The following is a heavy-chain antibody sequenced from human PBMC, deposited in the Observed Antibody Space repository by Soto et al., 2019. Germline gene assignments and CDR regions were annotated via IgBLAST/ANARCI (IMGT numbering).Heavy chain of an antibody. D-gene: IGHD3-3*01. CDR2: IWYDGSNK. Sequence: QVQLVESGGGVVQPGRSLRLSCAASGFTFSSYGMHWVRQAPGKGLEWVAVIWYDGSNKYYADSVKGRFTISRDNSKNTLYLQMNSLRAEDTAVYYCARDGTQYYDFWSGYSNDAFDIWGQGTMVTVSS. CDR3: ARDGTQYYDFWSGYSNDAFDI. CDR1: GFTFSSYG. J-gene: IGHJ3*02. V-gene: IGHV3-33*01.